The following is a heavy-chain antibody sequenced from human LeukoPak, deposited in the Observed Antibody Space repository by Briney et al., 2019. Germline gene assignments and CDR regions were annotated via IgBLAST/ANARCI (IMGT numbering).Heavy chain of an antibody. CDR2: ISYDGSSK. CDR1: GFTFSSYA. J-gene: IGHJ4*02. D-gene: IGHD4-17*01. CDR3: ARGVTTNY. V-gene: IGHV3-30-3*01. Sequence: GGSLRLSCAASGFTFSSYAMHWVRQAPGKGLEWVAVISYDGSSKYYADSVKGRFTISRDNSKNTLYLQMNSLRAEDTAVYYCARGVTTNYWGQGTLVTVSS.